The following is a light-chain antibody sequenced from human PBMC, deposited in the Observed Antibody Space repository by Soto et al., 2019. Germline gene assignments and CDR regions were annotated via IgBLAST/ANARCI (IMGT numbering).Light chain of an antibody. Sequence: EIVMTQSPATLSLSPGARATLSCRDSQSGSSNLAWDRPKPGQAPTLLIYRTSTRAAGIPDRFGGSGSGPEFTLSISSRHSEEFSFYYGQQYNNCPYTFGQGTQLEMK. CDR1: QSGSSN. CDR2: RTS. CDR3: QQYNNCPYT. V-gene: IGKV3-15*01. J-gene: IGKJ2*01.